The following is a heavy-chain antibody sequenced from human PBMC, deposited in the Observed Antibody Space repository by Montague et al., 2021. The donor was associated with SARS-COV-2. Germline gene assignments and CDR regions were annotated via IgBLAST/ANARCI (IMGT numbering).Heavy chain of an antibody. D-gene: IGHD3-16*02. Sequence: SETLSLTCTVSGGSISSSSYYWGWIRQPPGKGLEWIGSSYYSGSTYYDPSLKSRVTISVDTSKNQFSLKLSSVTAADTAVYYCARIRIGVWGSYRYFDYWGQGTLVTVSS. J-gene: IGHJ4*02. V-gene: IGHV4-39*01. CDR2: SYYSGST. CDR3: ARIRIGVWGSYRYFDY. CDR1: GGSISSSSYY.